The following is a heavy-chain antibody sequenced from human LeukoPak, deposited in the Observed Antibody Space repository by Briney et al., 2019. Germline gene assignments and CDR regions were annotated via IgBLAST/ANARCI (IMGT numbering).Heavy chain of an antibody. CDR1: GGSISSSSYY. D-gene: IGHD1-14*01. Sequence: SETLSLTCTVSGGSISSSSYYWGWIRQPPGKGLEWIGSIYYSGSTYYIPSRKSRVTISVDTSKNQFSLKLSSVTAADTAVYYCARVEKTTGYWGQGTLVTVSS. CDR2: IYYSGST. CDR3: ARVEKTTGY. V-gene: IGHV4-39*07. J-gene: IGHJ4*02.